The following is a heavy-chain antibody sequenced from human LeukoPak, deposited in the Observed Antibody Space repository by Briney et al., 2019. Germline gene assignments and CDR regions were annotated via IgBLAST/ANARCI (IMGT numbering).Heavy chain of an antibody. V-gene: IGHV4-59*01. Sequence: LETLSLTCTVSGGSISSYYWSWIRQPPGKGLEWIGYIYYSGSTNYNPSLKSRVTISVDTSKNQFSLKLSSVTAADTAVYYCASEEEGSGFLDYWGQGTLVTVSS. D-gene: IGHD6-19*01. CDR2: IYYSGST. CDR1: GGSISSYY. J-gene: IGHJ4*02. CDR3: ASEEEGSGFLDY.